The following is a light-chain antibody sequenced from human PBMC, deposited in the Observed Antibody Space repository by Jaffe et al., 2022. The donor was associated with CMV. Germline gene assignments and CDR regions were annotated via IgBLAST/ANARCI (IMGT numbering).Light chain of an antibody. CDR1: QSLLHRNGYNY. CDR2: LAS. Sequence: DFVMTQSPLSLSVTPGEPASISCRSSQSLLHRNGYNYLDWYVQKPGQPPQLLIYLASERAAGVPDRFSGSGSGTDFTLRISRVEAEDVGVYYCMQALQTPRFGPGTKVEIK. J-gene: IGKJ3*01. CDR3: MQALQTPR. V-gene: IGKV2-28*01.